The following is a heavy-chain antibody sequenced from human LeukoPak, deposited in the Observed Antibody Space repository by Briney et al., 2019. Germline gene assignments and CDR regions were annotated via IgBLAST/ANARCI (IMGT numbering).Heavy chain of an antibody. CDR3: ASLHSNYYDSSGQFDY. CDR2: ISYDGSNK. V-gene: IGHV3-30-3*01. Sequence: GGSLRLSCAASGFTFSSYAMHWVRQAPGKGLEWVAVISYDGSNKYYADSVKGRFTTSRDNSKNTLYLQMNSLRAEDTAVYYCASLHSNYYDSSGQFDYWGQGTLDTVSS. D-gene: IGHD3-22*01. CDR1: GFTFSSYA. J-gene: IGHJ4*02.